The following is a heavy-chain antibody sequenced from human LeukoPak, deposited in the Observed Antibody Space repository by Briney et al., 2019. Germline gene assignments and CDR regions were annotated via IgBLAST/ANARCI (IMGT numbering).Heavy chain of an antibody. V-gene: IGHV1-2*02. D-gene: IGHD3-10*01. CDR1: GYTFTGYY. Sequence: ASVKVSCKASGYTFTGYYMHWVRQAPGQGLEWMGWINPNSGGTNYAQKFQGRVTMTRDTSISTAYMELSRLRSDDTAVYYCAREGKWFGELSYYYYYGMDVWGQGTTVTVSS. CDR2: INPNSGGT. J-gene: IGHJ6*02. CDR3: AREGKWFGELSYYYYYGMDV.